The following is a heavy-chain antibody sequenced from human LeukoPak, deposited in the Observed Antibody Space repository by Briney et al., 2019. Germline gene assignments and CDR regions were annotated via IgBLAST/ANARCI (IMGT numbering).Heavy chain of an antibody. J-gene: IGHJ4*02. Sequence: ASVRVSCKPSGYTFTIYYMHWVRQAPGQRLGWMGIIYPSGGGTSSAHKFQGGVTMTRHTSTSTVYMELSSLRSEDTAVYYCARQTYSDFWSGYYRGYFDYWGQGTLVTVSS. CDR1: GYTFTIYY. CDR3: ARQTYSDFWSGYYRGYFDY. CDR2: IYPSGGGT. D-gene: IGHD3-3*01. V-gene: IGHV1-46*01.